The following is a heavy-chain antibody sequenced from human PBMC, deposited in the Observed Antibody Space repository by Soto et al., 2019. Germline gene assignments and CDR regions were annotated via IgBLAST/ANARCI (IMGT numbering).Heavy chain of an antibody. V-gene: IGHV4-59*01. CDR1: GGSISDYY. D-gene: IGHD3-22*01. J-gene: IGHJ4*02. CDR2: IYSSGST. Sequence: SETLSLTCTVSGGSISDYYWSWIRQPPGKGLEWIGYIYSSGSTNYNPSLKSRVTISVDTSKDQFSLKLSSVTAADTAVYYCARVGGYYDSSGYYLFDYWGQGTLVTVSS. CDR3: ARVGGYYDSSGYYLFDY.